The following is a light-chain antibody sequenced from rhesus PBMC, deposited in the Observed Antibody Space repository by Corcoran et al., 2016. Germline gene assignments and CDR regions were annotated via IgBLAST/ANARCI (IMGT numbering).Light chain of an antibody. CDR1: QSLLHSNGITY. V-gene: IGKV2-72*01. CDR2: GGS. J-gene: IGKJ1*01. CDR3: VQAIAFPWT. Sequence: DVVMTQTPLSLPITPGEPASISCRSSQSLLHSNGITYFHWYLQKPGQSPQLLIYGGSNRASGGPDRFSGSGSGTDFKLKSSKVEAEDVGVYYCVQAIAFPWTFGQGTKVEIK.